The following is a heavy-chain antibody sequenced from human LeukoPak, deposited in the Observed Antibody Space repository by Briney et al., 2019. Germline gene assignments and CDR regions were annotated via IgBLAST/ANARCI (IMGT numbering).Heavy chain of an antibody. CDR2: IYYSGST. D-gene: IGHD6-13*01. V-gene: IGHV4-39*07. Sequence: PSETLSLTCTVSGGSISSSSYYWGWIRQPPGKGLEWIGSIYYSGSTYYNPSLKSRVTISVDTSKNQFSLKLSSVTAADTAVYYCARGGIQQQLAYYYYGMDVWGQGTTVTVSS. J-gene: IGHJ6*02. CDR3: ARGGIQQQLAYYYYGMDV. CDR1: GGSISSSSYY.